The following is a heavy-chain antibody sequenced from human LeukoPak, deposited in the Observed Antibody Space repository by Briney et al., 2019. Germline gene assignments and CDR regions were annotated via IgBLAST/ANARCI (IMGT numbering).Heavy chain of an antibody. CDR1: GFTFSNYS. J-gene: IGHJ3*02. Sequence: GGSLRLPCPASGFTFSNYSMTWVRQAPGKGLEWVANIKQDESERYHLDSVEGRVIISRDNAKNSLYLQMNRLRAEDTAVYYCTRRGYPTSPVGAFDIWGRGTRVTVSS. V-gene: IGHV3-7*01. D-gene: IGHD3-22*01. CDR3: TRRGYPTSPVGAFDI. CDR2: IKQDESER.